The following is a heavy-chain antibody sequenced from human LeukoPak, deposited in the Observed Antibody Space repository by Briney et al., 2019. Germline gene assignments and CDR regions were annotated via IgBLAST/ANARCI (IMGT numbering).Heavy chain of an antibody. J-gene: IGHJ4*02. CDR2: IYPGDSDT. CDR1: GYSFTSCW. D-gene: IGHD2-2*01. CDR3: ARRRYQHLDLDY. Sequence: GESLKISCKGSGYSFTSCWIGWVRQMPGKGLEWMGNIYPGDSDTRYSPSFQGQVTMSADKSISTAYLQWSSLKASDTAMYYCARRRYQHLDLDYWGQGTLVTVSS. V-gene: IGHV5-51*01.